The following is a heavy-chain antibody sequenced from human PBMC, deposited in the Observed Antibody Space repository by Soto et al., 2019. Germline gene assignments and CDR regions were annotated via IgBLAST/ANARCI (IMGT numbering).Heavy chain of an antibody. Sequence: SVKVSCKASGGTFSSYTISWVRQAPGQGLEWMGRIIPILGIANYAQKLQGRVTMTADKSTSTAYMELSSLRSEDTAVYYCATSPSELELLVFFDYWGQGTLVTVSS. CDR2: IIPILGIA. CDR1: GGTFSSYT. CDR3: ATSPSELELLVFFDY. D-gene: IGHD1-7*01. J-gene: IGHJ4*02. V-gene: IGHV1-69*02.